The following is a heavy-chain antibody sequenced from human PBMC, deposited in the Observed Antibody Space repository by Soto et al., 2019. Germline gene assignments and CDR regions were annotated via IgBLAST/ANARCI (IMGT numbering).Heavy chain of an antibody. CDR1: GFTFSSYG. CDR2: IWYDGSNK. Sequence: QVQLVESGGGVVQPGRSLRLSCAASGFTFSSYGMHWVRQAPGKGLERVAVIWYDGSNKYYADSVKGRFTISRDNYKNTLYLKMNSLRADDTAVYYCASDEYYYDSSGYYHPLCYWGQGALINVSS. V-gene: IGHV3-33*01. D-gene: IGHD3-22*01. J-gene: IGHJ4*02. CDR3: ASDEYYYDSSGYYHPLCY.